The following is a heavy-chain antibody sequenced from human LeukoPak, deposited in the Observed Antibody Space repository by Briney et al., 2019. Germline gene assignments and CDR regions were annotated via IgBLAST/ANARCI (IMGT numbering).Heavy chain of an antibody. CDR3: AKEAIIASAFDI. D-gene: IGHD6-13*01. J-gene: IGHJ3*02. Sequence: PGGFLRLSCAASGFTFDDYAMHWVRQAPGKGLEWVSGISWNSGSIGYADSVKGRFTISRDNAKNSLYLQMNSLRAVDMALYYCAKEAIIASAFDIWGQGTMVTVSS. CDR2: ISWNSGSI. V-gene: IGHV3-9*03. CDR1: GFTFDDYA.